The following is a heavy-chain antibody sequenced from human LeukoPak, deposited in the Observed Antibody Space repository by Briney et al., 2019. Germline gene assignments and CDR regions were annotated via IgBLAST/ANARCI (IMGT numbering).Heavy chain of an antibody. CDR3: ARRPFYGSGKYFDY. CDR1: GYSISSGYY. Sequence: SETLSLTCTVSGYSISSGYYWGWIRQPPGKGLEWIGSLYHSGSTYYNPSLKSRVTISVNTSKNQFSLKLSSVAAADTAVYYCARRPFYGSGKYFDYWGQGTLVTVSS. J-gene: IGHJ4*02. CDR2: LYHSGST. V-gene: IGHV4-38-2*02. D-gene: IGHD3-10*01.